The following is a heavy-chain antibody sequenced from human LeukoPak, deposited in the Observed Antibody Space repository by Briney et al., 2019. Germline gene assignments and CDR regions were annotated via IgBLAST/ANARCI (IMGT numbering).Heavy chain of an antibody. CDR1: GFTFRGYS. Sequence: GGSLRLSRAASGFTFRGYSMSWVRQAPGKGLEWVSHISSTSGDTYYTDSVKGRFTISRDNSKNTLYLEMNSLRAGDTAVYYCAKGGYTTWFAPWGQGALVTVSS. CDR2: ISSTSGDT. V-gene: IGHV3-23*01. CDR3: AKGGYTTWFAP. J-gene: IGHJ5*02. D-gene: IGHD2-15*01.